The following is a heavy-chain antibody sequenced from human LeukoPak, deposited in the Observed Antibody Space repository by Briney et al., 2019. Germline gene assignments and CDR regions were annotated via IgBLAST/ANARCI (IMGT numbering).Heavy chain of an antibody. J-gene: IGHJ4*02. CDR3: ARDIDNGDYVVY. CDR2: ISGSGGST. Sequence: GGSLRLSCAAAGFTFSSYGMSWVRQASGKGLEWVSAISGSGGSTYYADSVKGRFTISRDNSKNTLYLQINSLRAEDTAVYYCARDIDNGDYVVYWGQGTLVTVSS. V-gene: IGHV3-23*01. CDR1: GFTFSSYG. D-gene: IGHD4-17*01.